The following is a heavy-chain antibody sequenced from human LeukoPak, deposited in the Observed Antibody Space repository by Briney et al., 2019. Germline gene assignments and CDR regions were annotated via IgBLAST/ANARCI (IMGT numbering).Heavy chain of an antibody. CDR2: TNPNSGGT. CDR1: GYTFTGYY. V-gene: IGHV1-2*06. CDR3: AIEWLLRGYFDY. Sequence: ASVKVSCKASGYTFTGYYMHWVRQAPGQGLEWMGRTNPNSGGTNYAQKFQGRVTMTRDTSISTAYMELSRLRSDDTAVYYCAIEWLLRGYFDYWGQGTLVTVSS. J-gene: IGHJ4*02. D-gene: IGHD3-22*01.